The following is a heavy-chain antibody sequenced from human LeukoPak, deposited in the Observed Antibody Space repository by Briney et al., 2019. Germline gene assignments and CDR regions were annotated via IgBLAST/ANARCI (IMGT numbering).Heavy chain of an antibody. V-gene: IGHV1-2*06. Sequence: GASVKVSCKASGYTSTGYYMHWVRQAPGQGLEWMGRINPNSGGTNYAQKFQGRVTMTRDTSISTAYMEPSRLRSDDTAVYYCASFDWGSPLGYWGQGTLVTVSS. CDR2: INPNSGGT. CDR3: ASFDWGSPLGY. D-gene: IGHD3-9*01. J-gene: IGHJ4*02. CDR1: GYTSTGYY.